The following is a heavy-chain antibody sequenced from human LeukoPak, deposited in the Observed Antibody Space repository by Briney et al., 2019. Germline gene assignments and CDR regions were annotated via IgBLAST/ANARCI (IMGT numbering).Heavy chain of an antibody. CDR1: GGSISSGGYY. D-gene: IGHD3-22*01. V-gene: IGHV4-31*03. CDR3: ARHYDRSGRFDY. CDR2: IYYSGST. Sequence: SQTLSLTCTVSGGSISSGGYYWSWIRQHPGKGLEWIGYIYYSGSTYYNPSLKSRVTISVDTSKNQFSLKLRSVTAADTAVYHCARHYDRSGRFDYWGQGTLVTVSS. J-gene: IGHJ4*02.